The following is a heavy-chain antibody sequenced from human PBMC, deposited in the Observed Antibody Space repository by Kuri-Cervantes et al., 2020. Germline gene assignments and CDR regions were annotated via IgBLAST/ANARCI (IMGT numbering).Heavy chain of an antibody. CDR3: ARDGHTFPAAFDI. V-gene: IGHV1-69*13. CDR1: GYTFTSYY. D-gene: IGHD2-2*02. Sequence: SVKVSCKASGYTFTSYYMHWVRQAPGQGLEWMGGIIPIFSTPNYAQKFQGRLTITADEFTNIAYMELSSLRSEDTAVYYCARDGHTFPAAFDIWGQGTMVTVSS. J-gene: IGHJ3*02. CDR2: IIPIFSTP.